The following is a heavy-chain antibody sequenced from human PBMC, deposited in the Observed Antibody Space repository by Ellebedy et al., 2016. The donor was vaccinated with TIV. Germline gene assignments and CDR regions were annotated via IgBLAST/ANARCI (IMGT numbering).Heavy chain of an antibody. J-gene: IGHJ4*02. CDR2: IHYTGTT. D-gene: IGHD2-15*01. CDR1: GDSISGSNYY. V-gene: IGHV4-39*07. Sequence: MPSETLSLTCSVSGDSISGSNYYWGWLRQPPGKGLEWIGSIHYTGTTFYNPSLKSRVSISVDTSKNHFSLKLSSVTAADTAVYYCARGGSLFDYWGQGTLVTVSS. CDR3: ARGGSLFDY.